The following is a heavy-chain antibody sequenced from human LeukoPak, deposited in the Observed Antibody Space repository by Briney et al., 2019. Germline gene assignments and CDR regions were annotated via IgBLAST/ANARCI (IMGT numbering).Heavy chain of an antibody. CDR3: ARAMAPSGYYDY. CDR2: IIPIFGTA. J-gene: IGHJ4*02. V-gene: IGHV1-69*05. D-gene: IGHD3-22*01. CDR1: GGTFSSYA. Sequence: PVKVSCKASGGTFSSYAISWVRQAPGQGLEWMGRIIPIFGTANYAQKFQGRVTITTDESTSTAYMELSSLRSEDTAVYYCARAMAPSGYYDYWGQGTLVTVSS.